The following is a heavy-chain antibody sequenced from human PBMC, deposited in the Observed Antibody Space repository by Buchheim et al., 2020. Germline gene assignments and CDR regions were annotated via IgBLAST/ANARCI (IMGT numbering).Heavy chain of an antibody. V-gene: IGHV4-39*07. CDR1: GGSISSSSYY. CDR3: ARGTPPLWFGEPTGRFDY. J-gene: IGHJ4*02. Sequence: QLQLQESGPGLVKPSETLSLTCTVSGGSISSSSYYWGWIRQPPGKGLEWIGSIYYSGSTYYNPSLKSRVPISVDTSKNQFSLKLSSVTAADTAVYYCARGTPPLWFGEPTGRFDYWGQGTL. D-gene: IGHD3-10*01. CDR2: IYYSGST.